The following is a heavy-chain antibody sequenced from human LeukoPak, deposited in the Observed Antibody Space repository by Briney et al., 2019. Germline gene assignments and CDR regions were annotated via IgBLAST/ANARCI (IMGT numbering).Heavy chain of an antibody. D-gene: IGHD3-10*01. CDR2: IWYDGSNK. Sequence: GGSLRLSCVASGFTFKSYGMHWVRQAPGKGLEWVAIIWYDGSNKYYADFVKGRFTTSRDNSKNTLYLQMISLRAEDTAVYYCANYGSVSYFAYWGQGTLVTVSS. CDR1: GFTFKSYG. V-gene: IGHV3-30*02. J-gene: IGHJ4*02. CDR3: ANYGSVSYFAY.